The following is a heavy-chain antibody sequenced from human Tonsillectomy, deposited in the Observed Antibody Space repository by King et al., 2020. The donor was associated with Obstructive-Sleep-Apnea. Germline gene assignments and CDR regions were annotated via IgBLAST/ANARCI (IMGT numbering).Heavy chain of an antibody. CDR2: IYYSGNT. J-gene: IGHJ3*02. CDR3: ARGYFDWLFYAFDI. V-gene: IGHV4-59*01. CDR1: VGSISSYY. Sequence: VQLQESGPGLVKPSETLSLTCTVSVGSISSYYWSWIRQPPGKGLEWIGYIYYSGNTNYNPSLKRRVTISVDTSKNQFSLKLSSVTAADTAVYYCARGYFDWLFYAFDIWGQGTMVTVSS. D-gene: IGHD3-9*01.